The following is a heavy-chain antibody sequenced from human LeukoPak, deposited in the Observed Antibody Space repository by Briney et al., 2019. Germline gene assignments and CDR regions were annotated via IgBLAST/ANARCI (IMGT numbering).Heavy chain of an antibody. CDR1: GGSLSRTSYY. V-gene: IGHV4-39*07. CDR3: ARAPTWGSDWYFDL. Sequence: SETLSLTCTVSGGSLSRTSYYWVWIRQPPGKGLEWIGNIYYNENTYYNPSLKSRVTISVDTSKNQLSLKLSSVTAADTAVYYCARAPTWGSDWYFDLWGRGTLVTVSS. D-gene: IGHD7-27*01. CDR2: IYYNENT. J-gene: IGHJ2*01.